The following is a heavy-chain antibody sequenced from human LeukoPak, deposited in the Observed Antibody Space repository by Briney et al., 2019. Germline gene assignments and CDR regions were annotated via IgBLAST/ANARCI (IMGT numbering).Heavy chain of an antibody. CDR1: GYTFTSYG. CDR3: ARDGASSSWYGFDY. J-gene: IGHJ4*02. D-gene: IGHD6-13*01. Sequence: GASVKVSCKASGYTFTSYGIHWVRQAPGQRLEWMGRINAGDGSTKFSQKFQGRVTITRDTSSSTAYMELSSLRSEDTAVFYCARDGASSSWYGFDYWGQGTLVTVSS. CDR2: INAGDGST. V-gene: IGHV1-3*01.